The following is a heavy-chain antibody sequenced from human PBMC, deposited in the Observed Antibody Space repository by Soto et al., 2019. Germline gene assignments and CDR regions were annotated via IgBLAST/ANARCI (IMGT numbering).Heavy chain of an antibody. J-gene: IGHJ4*02. CDR3: ARGGDVLDY. Sequence: QVELVESGGGVVRPGKSLTVSCTGSGFVFGGFGMHWVRQTPGKGLEWLGMASYDGTYKYFAASVKGRFTISRDNGMNTVYLQMDNLRLEDTALYYCARGGDVLDYWGRGTLVTVSS. CDR1: GFVFGGFG. V-gene: IGHV3-30*03. CDR2: ASYDGTYK. D-gene: IGHD3-16*01.